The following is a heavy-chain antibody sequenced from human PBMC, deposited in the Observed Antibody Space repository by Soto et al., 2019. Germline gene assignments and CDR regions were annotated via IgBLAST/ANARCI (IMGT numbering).Heavy chain of an antibody. D-gene: IGHD5-12*01. V-gene: IGHV4-59*12. CDR1: GGSISGYY. CDR2: IFYSGGT. Sequence: SETLSLTCTVSGGSISGYYWSWIRQPPGKELEWIGYIFYSGGTNYNPSLRSRVTISVDTSNNQFSLKLSSVTAADTAVYYCARGPHIGDGYQLFDYWGQGTLVTVSS. CDR3: ARGPHIGDGYQLFDY. J-gene: IGHJ4*02.